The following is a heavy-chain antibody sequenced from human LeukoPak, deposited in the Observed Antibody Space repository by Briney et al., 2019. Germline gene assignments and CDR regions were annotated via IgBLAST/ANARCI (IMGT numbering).Heavy chain of an antibody. Sequence: GGSLRLSCAAYGFTFSSYSMNWVRQAPGKGLEWVSYISSSSSTIYYADSVKGRFTISRDNAKNSLYLQMNSLRAEDTAVYYCARGHSYDFWSGHPNWFDPWGQGTLVTVSS. J-gene: IGHJ5*02. CDR2: ISSSSSTI. D-gene: IGHD3-3*01. CDR1: GFTFSSYS. V-gene: IGHV3-48*01. CDR3: ARGHSYDFWSGHPNWFDP.